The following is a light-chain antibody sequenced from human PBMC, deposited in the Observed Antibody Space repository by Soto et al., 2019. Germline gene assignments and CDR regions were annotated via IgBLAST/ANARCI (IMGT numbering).Light chain of an antibody. CDR2: AAS. J-gene: IGKJ1*01. CDR3: QQYGSELKWT. Sequence: NVLTQSPGALSLSPGERATLSCRASQTISSSFLAWYQQKPGQAPRLLIYAASRRATGIPDRSSGSGSGTDFTLTISRLEPEDFAVYYCQQYGSELKWTFGQGTKVEIK. CDR1: QTISSSF. V-gene: IGKV3-20*01.